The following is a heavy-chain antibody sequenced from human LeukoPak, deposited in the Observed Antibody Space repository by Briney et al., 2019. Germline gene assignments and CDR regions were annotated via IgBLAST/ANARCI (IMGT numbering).Heavy chain of an antibody. D-gene: IGHD6-13*01. Sequence: ASVKVSCKASGYTFTNYGISWVRQAPGQGLEWMGWISAYNGNTNYAQKLQGRVTMTTETSTSTAYMVLRSLRSDDTAVYYCARDQGIAAAVPGYWGQGTLVTVSS. J-gene: IGHJ4*02. CDR1: GYTFTNYG. CDR3: ARDQGIAAAVPGY. V-gene: IGHV1-18*01. CDR2: ISAYNGNT.